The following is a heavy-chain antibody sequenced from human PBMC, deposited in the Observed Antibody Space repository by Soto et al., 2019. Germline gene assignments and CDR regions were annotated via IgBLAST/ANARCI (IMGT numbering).Heavy chain of an antibody. J-gene: IGHJ5*02. CDR3: VRGRHLGDWFDP. V-gene: IGHV4-30-2*01. CDR1: GGSISSGGYS. CDR2: IYHSGNT. Sequence: QLRLQESGSGLVKPSQTLSLTCAVSGGSISSGGYSWGWIRQPPGKGLEWIGYIYHSGNTNHNPPPKSRVTVQVDSYKTQFSLELTSVTDADTAVYYCVRGRHLGDWFDPWGLGTLVTVSS. D-gene: IGHD3-16*01.